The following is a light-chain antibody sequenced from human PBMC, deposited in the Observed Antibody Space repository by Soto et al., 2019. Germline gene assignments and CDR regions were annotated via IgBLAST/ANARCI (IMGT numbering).Light chain of an antibody. J-gene: IGLJ1*01. CDR1: SSDIGRNY. V-gene: IGLV1-51*02. CDR2: ENN. CDR3: GTWDSSMTTYV. Sequence: QSVLTQPPSVSAAPGQKVTISCSGSSSDIGRNYVSWYQHLPGTAPKLLIYENNKRPSGIPDRLSGSKSGSSATLGITGLQTGDEADYYCGTWDSSMTTYVFGPGPKVNVL.